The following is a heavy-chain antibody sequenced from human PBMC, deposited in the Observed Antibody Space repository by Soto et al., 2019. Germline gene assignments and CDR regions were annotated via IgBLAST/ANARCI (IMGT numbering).Heavy chain of an antibody. CDR1: GGSFSGYY. D-gene: IGHD3-10*01. CDR2: INHSGST. Sequence: SETLSLTCAVYGGSFSGYYWSWIRQPPGKGLEWIGEINHSGSTNYNPSLKSRVTISVDTSKNQFSLKLSSVTAADTAVYYCARGGGSGSYYYFDYWGQGTLVTGLL. V-gene: IGHV4-34*01. J-gene: IGHJ4*02. CDR3: ARGGGSGSYYYFDY.